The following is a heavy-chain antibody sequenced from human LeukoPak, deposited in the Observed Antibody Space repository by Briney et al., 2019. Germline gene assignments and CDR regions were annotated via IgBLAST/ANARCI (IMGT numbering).Heavy chain of an antibody. V-gene: IGHV3-23*01. CDR2: ITTLGGST. Sequence: GGSLRLSCAASGFTFSSYAMSWVRQAPGKGLEWVSAITTLGGSTFYADSVKGRFTISRDNSKNTLYLQMNSLRGEDTAVYYCGKEAGGGRWYFDLWGRGTLVTVSS. CDR1: GFTFSSYA. CDR3: GKEAGGGRWYFDL. J-gene: IGHJ2*01. D-gene: IGHD3-10*01.